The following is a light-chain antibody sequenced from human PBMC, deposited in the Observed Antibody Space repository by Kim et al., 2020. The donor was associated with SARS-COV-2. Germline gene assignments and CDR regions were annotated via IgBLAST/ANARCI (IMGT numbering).Light chain of an antibody. Sequence: LSPGQRATLSCRASQSVGTYLAWYQQKPGQAPRLLIYDAATRATGIPARFSGSGSGTDFTLTISSLEPEDFAVYYCQQRSDWPLTFGGGTKVDIK. V-gene: IGKV3-11*01. CDR2: DAA. CDR1: QSVGTY. J-gene: IGKJ4*01. CDR3: QQRSDWPLT.